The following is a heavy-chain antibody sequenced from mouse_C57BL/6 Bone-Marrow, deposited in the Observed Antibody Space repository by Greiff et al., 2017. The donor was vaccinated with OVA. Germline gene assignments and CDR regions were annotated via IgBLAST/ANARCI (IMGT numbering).Heavy chain of an antibody. D-gene: IGHD2-5*01. CDR2: IYYSGTI. Sequence: DVKLVESGPGLVKPSQTVFLTCTVTGISITTGNYRWSWIRQFPGNKLEWIGYIYYSGTITYNPSLTSRTTITRDTPKNQFFLEMNSLTAEDTATYYCAREGSNPWYFDVWGTGTTVTVSS. V-gene: IGHV3-5*01. CDR1: GISITTGNYR. CDR3: AREGSNPWYFDV. J-gene: IGHJ1*03.